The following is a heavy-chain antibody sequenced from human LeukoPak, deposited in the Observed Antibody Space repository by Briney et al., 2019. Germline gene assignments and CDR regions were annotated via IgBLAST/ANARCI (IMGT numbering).Heavy chain of an antibody. CDR2: IKEDGSEK. CDR3: ARDPLSSSSFDL. J-gene: IGHJ4*02. Sequence: GGSLRLSCAASGFIFSSYWMAWVRQAPGKGLEWVANIKEDGSEKNYVDSVKGRFTISRDNAKNSLYLQMNSLRAEDTAVYYCARDPLSSSSFDLWGQGTLVTVSS. CDR1: GFIFSSYW. D-gene: IGHD6-13*01. V-gene: IGHV3-7*01.